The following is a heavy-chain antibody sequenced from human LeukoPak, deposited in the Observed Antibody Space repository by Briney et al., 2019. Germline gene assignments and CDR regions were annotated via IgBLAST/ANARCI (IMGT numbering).Heavy chain of an antibody. Sequence: GGSLRLSCAASGFTFRDYYMSWIRQAPGKGLEWVSYISSSGSYTKKADSVEGRFTISRDNAKNSMYLQMNSLRAEDTAVYYCVRTCDAVTGAFDIWGQGTMITVSS. CDR3: VRTCDAVTGAFDI. CDR1: GFTFRDYY. J-gene: IGHJ3*02. CDR2: ISSSGSYT. D-gene: IGHD2-21*01. V-gene: IGHV3-11*03.